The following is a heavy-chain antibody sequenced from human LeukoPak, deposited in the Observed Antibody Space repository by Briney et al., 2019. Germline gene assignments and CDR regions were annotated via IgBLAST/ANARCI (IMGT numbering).Heavy chain of an antibody. V-gene: IGHV4-30-4*01. CDR2: IYYSGST. D-gene: IGHD1-20*01. Sequence: SETLSLTCTVSGGSISSDYYWSWIRQPPGKGLEWIGYIYYSGSTYYNPSLKSRVTISVDTSKNQFTLKLSSVTAADTAVYYCARVSIAGTRFDPWGQGTLVTVSS. CDR3: ARVSIAGTRFDP. CDR1: GGSISSDYY. J-gene: IGHJ5*02.